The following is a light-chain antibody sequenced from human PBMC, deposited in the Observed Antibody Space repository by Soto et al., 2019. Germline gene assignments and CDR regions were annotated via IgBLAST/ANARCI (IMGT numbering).Light chain of an antibody. CDR1: QGIGSW. CDR2: GAS. V-gene: IGKV1-12*01. Sequence: DIPMTQSPSFVSASVGDRVTITCRASQGIGSWLAWYQQKPGEAPKLLIYGASSLQNGVPSRFSGSGYGTDFTLTIRSLQPEDFATYYCQQSSSFPTWTFGQGTKVEVK. J-gene: IGKJ1*01. CDR3: QQSSSFPTWT.